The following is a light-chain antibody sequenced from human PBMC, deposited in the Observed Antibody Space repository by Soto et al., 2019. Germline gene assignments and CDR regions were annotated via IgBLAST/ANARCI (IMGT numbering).Light chain of an antibody. J-gene: IGKJ1*01. CDR2: DAS. V-gene: IGKV1-5*01. CDR3: QQDNSDSKT. Sequence: DIQMTQSPSTLSASVGDRVTITCRASQSISSWLAWYQQKTGKAPKLLIYDASSLESGVPSRFSGSGSGTEFTLTISSLQPDDFATYYGQQDNSDSKTFGQGTKVESK. CDR1: QSISSW.